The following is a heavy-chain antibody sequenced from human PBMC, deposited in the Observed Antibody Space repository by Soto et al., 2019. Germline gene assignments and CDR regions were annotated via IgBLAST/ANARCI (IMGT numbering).Heavy chain of an antibody. D-gene: IGHD2-2*01. V-gene: IGHV3-7*01. CDR1: GFNFRGYW. Sequence: EVQLVESGGALVQPGGSLRISCVVSGFNFRGYWMSWVRQAPGKGLEWVATMNEDGSEIYYVGSVKGRFAISRDNDENSLHLHMNYVSAEDTGVYFCVSDVGFDYANWGQGTLVTVSS. CDR2: MNEDGSEI. J-gene: IGHJ4*02. CDR3: VSDVGFDYAN.